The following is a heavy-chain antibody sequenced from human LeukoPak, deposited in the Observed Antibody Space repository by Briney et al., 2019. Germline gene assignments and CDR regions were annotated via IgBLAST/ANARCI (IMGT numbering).Heavy chain of an antibody. J-gene: IGHJ4*02. V-gene: IGHV4-59*08. CDR3: ARPTYCGGDCYSGYFDY. Sequence: SETLSLTCTVSGGSLSNYYWSWIRQPPGKGLEWIGYISYSGSTNYNPSLKSRVTVSLDTSMNQFSLKLSSVTAADTAVYYCARPTYCGGDCYSGYFDYWGQGTLVTVSS. D-gene: IGHD2-21*02. CDR1: GGSLSNYY. CDR2: ISYSGST.